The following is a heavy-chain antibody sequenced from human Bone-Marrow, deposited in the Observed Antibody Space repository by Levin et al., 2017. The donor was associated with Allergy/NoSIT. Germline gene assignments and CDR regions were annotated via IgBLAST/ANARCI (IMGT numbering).Heavy chain of an antibody. J-gene: IGHJ4*02. CDR1: GFTFSSYA. V-gene: IGHV3-23*01. CDR2: ISGSGGYT. CDR3: AKERSGATSGGYFDF. D-gene: IGHD1-26*01. Sequence: QSGGSLRLSCAASGFTFSSYAMNWVRQAPGKGLEWVSAISGSGGYTYNADSVKGRFTISRDNSKNTLYLQMNSLRAEDTAVYYCAKERSGATSGGYFDFWGQGTLVTVSS.